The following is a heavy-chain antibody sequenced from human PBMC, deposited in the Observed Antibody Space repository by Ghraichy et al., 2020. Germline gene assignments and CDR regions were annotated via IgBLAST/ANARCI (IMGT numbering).Heavy chain of an antibody. J-gene: IGHJ3*02. CDR3: ARGGYSYAEDAFDI. CDR1: GFTFSSYS. V-gene: IGHV3-21*01. Sequence: GGSLRLSCAASGFTFSSYSMNWVRQAPGKGLEWVSSISSSSSYIYYADSVKGRFTISRDNAKNSLYLQMNSLRAEDTAVYYCARGGYSYAEDAFDIWGQGTMVTVSS. CDR2: ISSSSSYI. D-gene: IGHD5-18*01.